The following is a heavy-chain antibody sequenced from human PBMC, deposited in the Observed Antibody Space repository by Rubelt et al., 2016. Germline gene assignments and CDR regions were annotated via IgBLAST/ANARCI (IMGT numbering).Heavy chain of an antibody. CDR2: LYYGGRT. V-gene: IGHV4-59*01. CDR3: AKVAKDTMFSPWSVFDI. Sequence: QVQLQESGPGLVKPSETLSLTCTVSGGSFNVYYWTWIRQPPGKGLEWIGYLYYGGRTDYNPSLKSRVTISVDTSKTHFSLKRRSVTAADTAVYYCAKVAKDTMFSPWSVFDIWGQGTMVTVSS. D-gene: IGHD3-3*01. J-gene: IGHJ3*02. CDR1: GGSFNVYY.